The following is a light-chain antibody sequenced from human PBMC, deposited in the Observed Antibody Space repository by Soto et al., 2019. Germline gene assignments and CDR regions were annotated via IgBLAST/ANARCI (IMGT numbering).Light chain of an antibody. J-gene: IGLJ1*01. Sequence: QSALTQPASVSGSPGQSITISCTGTSSDVGGYNYVSWYQQHPGKAPKLMIYEVSNRPSGVSNLFAGSKSGNTASLTISGLQAEDEADYYCSSYTSSSTLYVCGTGTKLTVL. V-gene: IGLV2-14*01. CDR2: EVS. CDR3: SSYTSSSTLYV. CDR1: SSDVGGYNY.